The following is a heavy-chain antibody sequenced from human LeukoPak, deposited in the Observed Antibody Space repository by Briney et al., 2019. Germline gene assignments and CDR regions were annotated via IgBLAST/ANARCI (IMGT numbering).Heavy chain of an antibody. CDR1: GFTFSSYA. D-gene: IGHD3-22*01. CDR3: AKLQGIVVVSSSYFDY. V-gene: IGHV3-30-3*02. Sequence: GRSLRLSCAASGFTFSSYAMHWVRQAPGKGLEWVAVISYDGSNKYYADSVKGRFTISRDNAKNTLYLQMNSLRAEDTAVYYCAKLQGIVVVSSSYFDYWGQGTLVTVSS. J-gene: IGHJ4*02. CDR2: ISYDGSNK.